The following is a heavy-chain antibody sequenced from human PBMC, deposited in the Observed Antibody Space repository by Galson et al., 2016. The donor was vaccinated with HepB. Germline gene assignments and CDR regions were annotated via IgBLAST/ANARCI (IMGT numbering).Heavy chain of an antibody. D-gene: IGHD1-1*01. CDR1: GPTFSRFW. Sequence: SLRLSCAASGPTFSRFWMTWVRQAPGKGLEWVANINQDGSEKHYLDSVRGRFTISSDNAKNSLYLQMNSLRAEDTAVYFCARAYQYTLDYWGQGTLVTVSS. J-gene: IGHJ4*02. CDR3: ARAYQYTLDY. V-gene: IGHV3-7*04. CDR2: INQDGSEK.